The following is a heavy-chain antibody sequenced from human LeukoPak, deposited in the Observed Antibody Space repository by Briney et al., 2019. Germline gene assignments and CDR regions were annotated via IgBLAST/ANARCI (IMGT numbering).Heavy chain of an antibody. V-gene: IGHV3-30*18. J-gene: IGHJ4*02. CDR2: ISYDGSNE. Sequence: GGSLRLSCAASGFTFSSYGMHWVRQAPGKGLEWVAVISYDGSNEYYADSVKGRFTISRDNSKNTLYLQMNSLRAEDRAAYYCAKDRPGAAIDYWGQGTLVTVSS. CDR1: GFTFSSYG. CDR3: AKDRPGAAIDY. D-gene: IGHD1-26*01.